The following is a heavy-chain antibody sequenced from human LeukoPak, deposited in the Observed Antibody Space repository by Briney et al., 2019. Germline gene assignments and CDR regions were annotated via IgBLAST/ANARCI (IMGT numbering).Heavy chain of an antibody. Sequence: SETLSLTCAVYGGSFSGYYWSWIRQPPGKGLEWIGEINHSGSTNYNPSLKSRVTISVDTSKNQFSLKLSSVTAADTAVYYCARVSDWYFDLWGRGTLVTVSS. V-gene: IGHV4-34*01. D-gene: IGHD2/OR15-2a*01. CDR1: GGSFSGYY. J-gene: IGHJ2*01. CDR3: ARVSDWYFDL. CDR2: INHSGST.